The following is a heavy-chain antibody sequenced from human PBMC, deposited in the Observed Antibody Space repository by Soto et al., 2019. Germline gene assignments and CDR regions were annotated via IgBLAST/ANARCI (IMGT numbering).Heavy chain of an antibody. CDR1: GFTFTRYG. CDR2: ISAFNGDT. Sequence: QVQLVQSGAEVKKPGASVKVSCKASGFTFTRYGISWVRQAPGQGLEWMGWISAFNGDTKYPQRLQGRVSMTTDTSTDTAHMELRSLRSDDTAVYYCARDSPSSGLLGTNYWGQGTLVSVSS. D-gene: IGHD6-19*01. V-gene: IGHV1-18*01. CDR3: ARDSPSSGLLGTNY. J-gene: IGHJ4*02.